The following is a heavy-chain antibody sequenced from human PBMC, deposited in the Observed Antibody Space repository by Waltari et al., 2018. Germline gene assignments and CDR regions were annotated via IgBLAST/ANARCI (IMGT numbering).Heavy chain of an antibody. CDR3: ARDGVHIKYNWNYNWFDP. CDR1: AGSISSYH. CDR2: NYTSGST. J-gene: IGHJ5*02. V-gene: IGHV4-4*07. D-gene: IGHD1-7*01. Sequence: QVQLQESDPGPVKPPETLSLTCPVSAGSISSYHWIWIRQPAGKGREWIGRNYTSGSTNYNPSLKSRVTISVDKSKNQFSLKLSSVTAADTAVYYCARDGVHIKYNWNYNWFDPWGQGTLVTVSS.